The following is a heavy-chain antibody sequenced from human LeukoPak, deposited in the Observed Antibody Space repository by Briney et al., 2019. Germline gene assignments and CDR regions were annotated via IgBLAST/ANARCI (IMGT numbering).Heavy chain of an antibody. CDR2: INPNSGGT. CDR3: AREGGPYRPLDY. V-gene: IGHV1-2*02. CDR1: GYTFTGYY. J-gene: IGHJ4*02. Sequence: ASVKVSCKASGYTFTGYYIHWVRQAPGQGLEWMGWINPNSGGTNYAQKFQGRVTMTRDTSISTAYMELSRLRSDDTAVYYCAREGGPYRPLDYSGQGTLVTVSS.